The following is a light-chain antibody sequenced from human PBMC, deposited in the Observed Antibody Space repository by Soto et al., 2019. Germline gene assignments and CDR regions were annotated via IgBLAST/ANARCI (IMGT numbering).Light chain of an antibody. J-gene: IGKJ5*01. Sequence: ESGLTQSPATLSLSPGERATFSCRASQSVSSYLAWFQQKPGQATRLLIYDASTRATGIAARFSGSGSRTDFTLTISSLEPEDFAVYYCQQHNNWPPSITFGQGTRLEIK. CDR2: DAS. V-gene: IGKV3-11*01. CDR3: QQHNNWPPSIT. CDR1: QSVSSY.